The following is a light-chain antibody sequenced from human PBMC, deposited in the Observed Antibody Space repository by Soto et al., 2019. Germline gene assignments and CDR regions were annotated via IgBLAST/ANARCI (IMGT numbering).Light chain of an antibody. Sequence: EVVMTQSPATLSGSPGERATLSCRASQSVSSNLAWYQQKPGQAPRLLMYGASTRGADIPARFSGSGSGTEFTLTISSLQSEDFAVYYCQQYNNLYTFGQGTKLEIK. J-gene: IGKJ2*01. CDR3: QQYNNLYT. CDR1: QSVSSN. CDR2: GAS. V-gene: IGKV3-15*01.